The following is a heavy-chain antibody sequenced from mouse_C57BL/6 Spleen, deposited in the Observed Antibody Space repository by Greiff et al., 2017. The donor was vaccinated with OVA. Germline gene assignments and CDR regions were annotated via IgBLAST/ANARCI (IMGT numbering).Heavy chain of an antibody. CDR1: GYTFTEYT. D-gene: IGHD2-3*01. CDR2: FYPGSGSI. CDR3: ARHGGDGYYVFYYAMDY. V-gene: IGHV1-62-2*01. J-gene: IGHJ4*01. Sequence: QVQLQQSGAELVKPGASVKLSCKASGYTFTEYTIHWVKRRSGQGLEWIGWFYPGSGSIKYNEKFKDKATLTADKSSSTVYMELSRLTSEDSAVYFCARHGGDGYYVFYYAMDYWGQGTSVTVSS.